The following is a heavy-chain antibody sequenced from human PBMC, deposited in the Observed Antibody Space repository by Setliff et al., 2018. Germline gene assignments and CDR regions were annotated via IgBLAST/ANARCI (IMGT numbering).Heavy chain of an antibody. CDR1: GGSINNYY. CDR2: VYSNVGT. J-gene: IGHJ6*03. CDR3: ARMSGFQYIDV. V-gene: IGHV4-4*07. D-gene: IGHD3-3*01. Sequence: LSLTCTVSGGSINNYYWSWIRQPAGKGLEWIGRVYSNVGTNFNPSLKSRVTMSVDASKNQISLKLRSVTAADTAVYYCARMSGFQYIDVWDKGTTVTVSS.